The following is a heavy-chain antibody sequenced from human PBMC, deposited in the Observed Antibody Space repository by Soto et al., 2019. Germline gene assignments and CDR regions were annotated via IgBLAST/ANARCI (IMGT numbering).Heavy chain of an antibody. CDR2: IIPFLSAT. Sequence: QVQLVQSGAEVKKPGSSVKVSCRASGGHFDRFALSWLRQAHGQGLEWMGGIIPFLSATTYAHKFQGRVTITADESANTLDLELRSLTSDDTAVYYGARGEDDYGDFGSMDVWGQGTSVTVSS. CDR3: ARGEDDYGDFGSMDV. J-gene: IGHJ6*02. D-gene: IGHD4-17*01. CDR1: GGHFDRFA. V-gene: IGHV1-69*01.